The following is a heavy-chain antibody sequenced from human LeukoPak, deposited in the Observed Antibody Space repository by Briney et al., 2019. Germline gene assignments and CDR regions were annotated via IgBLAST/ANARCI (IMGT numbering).Heavy chain of an antibody. Sequence: SQTLSLTCTVSGGSISSGSYYWSWIRQPAGKGLEWIGRIYTSGSTNYNPSLKSRVTISVDTSKSQFSLKLSSVTAADTAVYYCARERITMIVVVNGPFDYWGQGTLVTVSS. D-gene: IGHD3-22*01. J-gene: IGHJ4*02. V-gene: IGHV4-61*02. CDR2: IYTSGST. CDR1: GGSISSGSYY. CDR3: ARERITMIVVVNGPFDY.